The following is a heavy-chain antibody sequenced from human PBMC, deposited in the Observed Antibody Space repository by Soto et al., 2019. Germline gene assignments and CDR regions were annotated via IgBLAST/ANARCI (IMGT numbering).Heavy chain of an antibody. J-gene: IGHJ6*02. CDR2: IYSGGST. Sequence: PGGSLRLSCAASGFTVSSNYMSWVRQAPGKGLEWVSVIYSGGSTYYADSVKGRFTISRDNSKNTLYLQMNSLRAEDTAVYYCARVALLGNDRYYYCGMDVWGQGTTVTVS. CDR1: GFTVSSNY. V-gene: IGHV3-53*01. D-gene: IGHD1-1*01. CDR3: ARVALLGNDRYYYCGMDV.